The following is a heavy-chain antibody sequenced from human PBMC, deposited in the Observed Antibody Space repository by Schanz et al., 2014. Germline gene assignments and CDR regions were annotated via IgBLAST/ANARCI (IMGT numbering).Heavy chain of an antibody. D-gene: IGHD3-10*01. Sequence: EVHLLESGGGLVPPGGSLRLSCAASGFNFSDYAMCWVRQAPGKGLEWVSAISGGGGTTNYTDSEKGRFTISRNKSKSTHYLQMNSLRAEDAAVYYCAKDGPGGSGSYSADGGMDVWGQGTTVTVSS. J-gene: IGHJ6*02. CDR3: AKDGPGGSGSYSADGGMDV. V-gene: IGHV3-23*01. CDR1: GFNFSDYA. CDR2: ISGGGGTT.